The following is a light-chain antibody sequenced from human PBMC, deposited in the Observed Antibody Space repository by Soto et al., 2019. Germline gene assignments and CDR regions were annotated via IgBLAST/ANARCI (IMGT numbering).Light chain of an antibody. CDR1: SSDVGSYDNL. V-gene: IGLV2-23*02. Sequence: QSALTQPASVSGSPGQSITISCTGTSSDVGSYDNLVSWYQQHPGKAPKAMIYEVNKRPSGVSNRFSGSKSGNTASLTISGLQAEDEADYYCCSYTRGNTFFGSGTKVTVL. J-gene: IGLJ6*01. CDR3: CSYTRGNTF. CDR2: EVN.